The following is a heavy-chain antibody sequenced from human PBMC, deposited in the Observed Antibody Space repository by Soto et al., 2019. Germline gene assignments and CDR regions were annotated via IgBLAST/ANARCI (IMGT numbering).Heavy chain of an antibody. CDR3: AKDGQWFGELSAFDI. CDR1: GFTFRNYN. V-gene: IGHV3-30*18. D-gene: IGHD3-10*01. Sequence: QVQLVESGGGAVQPGRSLRLSCAAAGFTFRNYNMRWVRQAPGKGLEWVALISYDGNNKYYADSVRGRFTISRDNSKNTLSLQMNSLRPEDTAVYYCAKDGQWFGELSAFDIWGQGTMVTVSS. J-gene: IGHJ3*02. CDR2: ISYDGNNK.